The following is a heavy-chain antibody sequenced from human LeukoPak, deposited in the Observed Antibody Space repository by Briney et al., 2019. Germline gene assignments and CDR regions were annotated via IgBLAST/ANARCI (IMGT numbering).Heavy chain of an antibody. CDR2: IIPILGIA. J-gene: IGHJ4*02. Sequence: SVKVSCKASGYTFTGYYMHWVRQAPGQGLEWMGRIIPILGIANYAQKFQGRVTITADKSTSTAYMELSSLRSEDTAVYYCARALIVGGEDYWGQGTLVTVSS. CDR3: ARALIVGGEDY. V-gene: IGHV1-69*02. CDR1: GYTFTGYY. D-gene: IGHD1-26*01.